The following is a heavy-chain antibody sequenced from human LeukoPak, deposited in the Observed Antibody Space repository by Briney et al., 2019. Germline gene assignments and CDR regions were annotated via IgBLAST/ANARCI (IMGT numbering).Heavy chain of an antibody. CDR1: GFTFSSYW. V-gene: IGHV3-7*01. J-gene: IGHJ4*02. CDR3: ARTLGYSYGDDFYYFDY. Sequence: GGSLRLSCAASGFTFSSYWMSWVRQAPGKGLEWVANIKKDGSEKYYVDSVKGRFTISRDNAKNSLYLQMNSLRAEDTAVYYCARTLGYSYGDDFYYFDYWGQGTLVTVSS. CDR2: IKKDGSEK. D-gene: IGHD5-18*01.